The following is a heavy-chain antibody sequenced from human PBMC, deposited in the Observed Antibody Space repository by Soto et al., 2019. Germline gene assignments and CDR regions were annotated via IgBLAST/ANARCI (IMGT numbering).Heavy chain of an antibody. CDR3: RRDFDY. D-gene: IGHD6-6*01. V-gene: IGHV4-4*07. CDR1: GDSISNYY. Sequence: WETLSLTCNVSGDSISNYYWSWIRQPAGKGLEWIGRLSTSGSTNYNPSLKSRVTMSVDTSKNQFSLMLNSVTAADTAVYYCRRDFDYWGQGALVTVSS. J-gene: IGHJ4*02. CDR2: LSTSGST.